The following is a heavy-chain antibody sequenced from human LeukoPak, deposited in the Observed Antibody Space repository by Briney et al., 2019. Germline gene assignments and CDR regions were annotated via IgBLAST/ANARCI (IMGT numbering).Heavy chain of an antibody. D-gene: IGHD3-10*01. CDR3: ARNRESGFDY. V-gene: IGHV1-46*01. CDR2: INPSGGST. J-gene: IGHJ4*02. Sequence: ASVEVSCKASGYTFTSYYMHWVRQAPGQGLEWMGFINPSGGSTSYAQKFQDRVTMTRDTSTSTVYMELSSLRSEDTAVYYCARNRESGFDYWGQGTLVTVSS. CDR1: GYTFTSYY.